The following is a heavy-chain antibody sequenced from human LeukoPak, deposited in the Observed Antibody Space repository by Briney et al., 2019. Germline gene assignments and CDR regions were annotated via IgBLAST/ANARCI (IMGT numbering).Heavy chain of an antibody. CDR1: GYTFTGYY. CDR3: ARSYCSSTSCYTLDY. CDR2: ISPNSGGT. V-gene: IGHV1-2*02. D-gene: IGHD2-2*02. J-gene: IGHJ4*02. Sequence: ASVKVSCKASGYTFTGYYMHWVRQAPGQGLEWMGWISPNSGGTNYAQKFQGRVTMTRDTSISTAYMELSRLRSDDTAVYYCARSYCSSTSCYTLDYWGQGTLVTVSS.